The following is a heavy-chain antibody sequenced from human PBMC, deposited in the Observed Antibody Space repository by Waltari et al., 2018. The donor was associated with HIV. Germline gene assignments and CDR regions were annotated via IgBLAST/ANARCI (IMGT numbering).Heavy chain of an antibody. CDR2: TYYVGPT. CDR1: GYPLPTGYY. CDR3: ARKIPEGHAFDS. J-gene: IGHJ4*02. D-gene: IGHD2-2*01. Sequence: QVQLLASGPGPVKPSEPLPPTCGVSGYPLPTGYYWGGLRQPPGKGLEWIGSTYYVGPTYYNPSLKSRVTISVDTSKNQFSLKVTSVTAADTAVYYCARKIPEGHAFDSWGQGTLVTVSS. V-gene: IGHV4-38-2*01.